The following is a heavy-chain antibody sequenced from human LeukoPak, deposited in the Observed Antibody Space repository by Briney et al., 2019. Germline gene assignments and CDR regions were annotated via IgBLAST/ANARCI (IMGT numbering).Heavy chain of an antibody. CDR2: FDPEDGET. CDR3: ASSITMVRGVIRSPPLDY. CDR1: GYTLTELS. D-gene: IGHD3-10*01. V-gene: IGHV1-24*01. Sequence: GASVKVSCKVSGYTLTELSMHWVRQAPGKGLEWMGGFDPEDGETIYAQKFQGRVTMTRDMSTSTAYMELSSLRSEDTAVYYCASSITMVRGVIRSPPLDYWGQGTLVTVSS. J-gene: IGHJ4*02.